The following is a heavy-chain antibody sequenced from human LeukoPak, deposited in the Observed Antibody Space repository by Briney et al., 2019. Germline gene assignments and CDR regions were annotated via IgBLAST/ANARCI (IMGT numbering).Heavy chain of an antibody. V-gene: IGHV3-53*01. CDR3: AKTRGRYFDY. Sequence: PGGSLRLSCAAPGFTVSSNYMSWVRQAPGKGLDWISVIYSGGTTYYADSVKGRFTISRDISKNTLYLQMISLRADDTAVYYCAKTRGRYFDYWGQGTLVTVSS. D-gene: IGHD3-10*01. CDR1: GFTVSSNY. CDR2: IYSGGTT. J-gene: IGHJ4*02.